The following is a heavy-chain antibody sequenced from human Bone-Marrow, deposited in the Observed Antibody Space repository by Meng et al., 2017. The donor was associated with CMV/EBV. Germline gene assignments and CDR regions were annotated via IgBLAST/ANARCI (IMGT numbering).Heavy chain of an antibody. Sequence: SGYTFTNYDINWVRQATGQGLEWMGWMNPNSGNTGYAQKFQGRVKMTRDTSISAAYMELSSLRSEDTAVYYCTRVTKYEYDTSGYEHWGQGTLVTVSS. V-gene: IGHV1-8*02. D-gene: IGHD3-22*01. J-gene: IGHJ4*02. CDR3: TRVTKYEYDTSGYEH. CDR2: MNPNSGNT. CDR1: GYTFTNYD.